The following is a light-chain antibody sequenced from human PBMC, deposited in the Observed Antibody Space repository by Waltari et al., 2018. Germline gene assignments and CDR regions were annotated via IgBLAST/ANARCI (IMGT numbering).Light chain of an antibody. CDR1: SSDVGFYNY. J-gene: IGLJ3*02. V-gene: IGLV2-14*01. CDR3: NSYAGISSWV. Sequence: QSALTQPASVSGSPGQSITISCPGTSSDVGFYNYVSWYQQHPGKAPKLIIYDVSERPAGVSDRFSGSKSGNTASLTISGLQAEDESDYYCNSYAGISSWVFGGGTKLTVL. CDR2: DVS.